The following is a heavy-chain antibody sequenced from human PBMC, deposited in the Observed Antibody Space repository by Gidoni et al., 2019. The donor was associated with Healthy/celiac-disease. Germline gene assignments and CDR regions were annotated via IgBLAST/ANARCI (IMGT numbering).Heavy chain of an antibody. CDR1: GFTVSNGW. V-gene: IGHV3-15*01. Sequence: EVQLVESGGGLVKPGGFLRLSCAASGFTVSNGWMSWVRQAPGKGLEWVGRIKSKTDGGTTDYAAPVKGRFTISRDDSKNTLYLQMNSLKTEDTAVYYCTTESFLNVVPAASDYWGQGTLVTVSS. D-gene: IGHD2-2*01. J-gene: IGHJ4*02. CDR2: IKSKTDGGTT. CDR3: TTESFLNVVPAASDY.